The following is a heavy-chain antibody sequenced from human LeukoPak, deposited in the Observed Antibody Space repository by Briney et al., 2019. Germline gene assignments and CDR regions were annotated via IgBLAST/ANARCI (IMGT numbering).Heavy chain of an antibody. CDR1: GFTFRASG. CDR2: IWNDENKK. V-gene: IGHV3-33*07. J-gene: IGHJ1*01. Sequence: GGSLRLSCAAPGFTFRASGMYWVRQAPGKGLERVAMIWNDENKKNHADSVRGRFVISRDNSRETLYLQMNSLRAEDTAVYYCAKGEFWTGQAEYFQHWGQGTLVTVSS. D-gene: IGHD3/OR15-3a*01. CDR3: AKGEFWTGQAEYFQH.